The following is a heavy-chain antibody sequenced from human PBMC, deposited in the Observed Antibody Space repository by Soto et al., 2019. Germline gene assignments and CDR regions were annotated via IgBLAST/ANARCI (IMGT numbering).Heavy chain of an antibody. CDR2: ISYDGSNK. CDR3: AREFVVPAAISLFDY. V-gene: IGHV3-30-3*01. J-gene: IGHJ4*02. Sequence: GGSLRLSCAASGFTFSSYAMHWVRQAPGKGLEWVAVISYDGSNKYYADSVKGRFTISRDNSKNTLYLQMNNLRAEDTAVYYCAREFVVPAAISLFDYWGQGTLVTVSS. CDR1: GFTFSSYA. D-gene: IGHD2-2*01.